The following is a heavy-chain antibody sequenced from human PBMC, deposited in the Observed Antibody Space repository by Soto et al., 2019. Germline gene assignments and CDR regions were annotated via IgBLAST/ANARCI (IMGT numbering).Heavy chain of an antibody. CDR3: ARDHSSFLGGVYGMDV. J-gene: IGHJ6*02. D-gene: IGHD2-21*01. Sequence: QVQHVQSGAEVKKPGDSVKVSCKASGYSFTGHYMHWVRRAPGQGLEWMGWVNLNTGGTDYAQEFQGRVTMTTATSIRTVYLEVIRLKFDDTAIYYCARDHSSFLGGVYGMDVWGQGTAVTVSS. CDR2: VNLNTGGT. V-gene: IGHV1-2*02. CDR1: GYSFTGHY.